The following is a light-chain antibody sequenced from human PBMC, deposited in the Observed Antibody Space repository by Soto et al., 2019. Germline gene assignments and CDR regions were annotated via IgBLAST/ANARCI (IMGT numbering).Light chain of an antibody. CDR1: QDISSW. V-gene: IGKV1-12*01. J-gene: IGKJ5*01. CDR3: QQANSFPIT. Sequence: DILMTQSPSSVSASVGDRVTIACRASQDISSWLAWYQQTPGRVPKLLIYATSKLQPGVPTRFSGSGSGTNFTLTISSLHPADFATYYCQQANSFPITFGHGTRLDIK. CDR2: ATS.